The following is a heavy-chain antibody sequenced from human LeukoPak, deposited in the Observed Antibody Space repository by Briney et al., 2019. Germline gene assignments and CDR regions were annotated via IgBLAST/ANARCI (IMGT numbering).Heavy chain of an antibody. CDR2: MHTSGIT. V-gene: IGHV4-61*02. Sequence: SETLSLTCTVSGASISSGSFCWSWIRQPAGKGLEWIGRMHTSGITNYNPSLKSRVTMSGDTSKNQISLKLRSVTAADTAVYYCARDQYYYDSSGYYRFDYWGQGTLVTVSS. CDR1: GASISSGSFC. CDR3: ARDQYYYDSSGYYRFDY. D-gene: IGHD3-22*01. J-gene: IGHJ4*02.